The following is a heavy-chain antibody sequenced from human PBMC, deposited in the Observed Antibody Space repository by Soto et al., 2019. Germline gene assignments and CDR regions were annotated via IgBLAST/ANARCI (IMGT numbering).Heavy chain of an antibody. D-gene: IGHD3-16*01. CDR1: GFGVSNNY. CDR3: ARGVESYGNGEYYYYGMDV. J-gene: IGHJ6*02. Sequence: EVQLVESGGGLVQPGGSLRLSCAASGFGVSNNYMSWVRQAPGQGLEWVSAINSGGNTYYADSVKGRFTISRDNSKNTVYLEMSSVGAEDTAVYYCARGVESYGNGEYYYYGMDVWGQGTTVTVSS. CDR2: INSGGNT. V-gene: IGHV3-66*01.